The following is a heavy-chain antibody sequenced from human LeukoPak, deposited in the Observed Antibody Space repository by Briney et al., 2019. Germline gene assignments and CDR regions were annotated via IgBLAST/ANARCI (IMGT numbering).Heavy chain of an antibody. CDR3: ARDGRIVVVPAANLVYYYGMDV. Sequence: ASVKVSCKASGYTFTSYAMHWVRQAPGQGLEWMGWISAYNGNTNYAQRLQGRVTMTTDTSTSTAYMELRSLRSDDTAVYYCARDGRIVVVPAANLVYYYGMDVWGQGTTVTVSS. CDR2: ISAYNGNT. D-gene: IGHD2-2*01. J-gene: IGHJ6*02. CDR1: GYTFTSYA. V-gene: IGHV1-18*01.